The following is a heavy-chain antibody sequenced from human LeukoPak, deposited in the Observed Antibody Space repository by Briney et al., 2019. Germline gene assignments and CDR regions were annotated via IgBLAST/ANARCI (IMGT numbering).Heavy chain of an antibody. D-gene: IGHD6-13*01. CDR2: IYPGDSDT. CDR1: GYSFTSYW. V-gene: IGHV5-51*04. J-gene: IGHJ4*02. CDR3: ASGEIGYSSRSNFDY. Sequence: GESLKISCKGSGYSFTSYWIGWVRQMPGKGLEWMGIIYPGDSDTRYSPSFQGQVTISADKPISTAYLQWSSLKASDTAMYYCASGEIGYSSRSNFDYWGQGTLVTVSS.